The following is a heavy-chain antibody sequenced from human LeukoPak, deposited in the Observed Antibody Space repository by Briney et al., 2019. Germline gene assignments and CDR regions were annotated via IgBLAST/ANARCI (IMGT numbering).Heavy chain of an antibody. CDR3: ARDIAARPGGIFDY. Sequence: PSGTLSLTCAVYGGSFSGYYWSWIRQPPGKGLEWIGEINHSGSTYYNPSLKSRVTISVDTSKNQFSLKLSSVTAADTAVYYCARDIAARPGGIFDYWGQGTLVTVSS. CDR2: INHSGST. CDR1: GGSFSGYY. D-gene: IGHD6-6*01. V-gene: IGHV4-34*01. J-gene: IGHJ4*02.